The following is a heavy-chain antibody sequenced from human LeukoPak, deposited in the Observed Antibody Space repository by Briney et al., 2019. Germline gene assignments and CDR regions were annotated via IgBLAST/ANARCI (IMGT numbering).Heavy chain of an antibody. V-gene: IGHV1-2*04. Sequence: ASVKVSCKASGYTFTGYYMHWVRQAPGQGLEWMGWINPNSGGTNYAQKFQGWVTMTRDTSISTAYMELSRLRSDDTAVYYCARDLSLRSSDWYPGFAYWGQGTLVTVSS. CDR2: INPNSGGT. CDR3: ARDLSLRSSDWYPGFAY. J-gene: IGHJ4*02. CDR1: GYTFTGYY. D-gene: IGHD6-19*01.